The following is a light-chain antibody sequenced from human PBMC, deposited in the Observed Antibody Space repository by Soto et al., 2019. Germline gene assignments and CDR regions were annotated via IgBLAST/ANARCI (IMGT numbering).Light chain of an antibody. CDR1: QSSSSW. CDR2: DAS. Sequence: DIQMTQSPSTLSASVGDRVTITCRASQSSSSWLAWYQQKPGKAPKLLIYDASSLESGVSSRFSGSGSGTEFTLTISNRQPDDFATYFCQQYNSYSTFGQGTKVDIK. CDR3: QQYNSYST. V-gene: IGKV1-5*01. J-gene: IGKJ1*01.